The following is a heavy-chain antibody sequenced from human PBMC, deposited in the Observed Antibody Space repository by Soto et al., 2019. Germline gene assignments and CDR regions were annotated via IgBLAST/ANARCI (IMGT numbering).Heavy chain of an antibody. CDR3: AREVYYYDSSGYSGYFQH. J-gene: IGHJ1*01. Sequence: SETLSLTCTVSGGSISSYYWSWIRQPPGKGLEWIGYIYYSGSTNYNPSLKSRVTISVDTSKNQFSLKLSSVTAADTAVYYCAREVYYYDSSGYSGYFQHWGQGTLVTVSS. D-gene: IGHD3-22*01. CDR1: GGSISSYY. CDR2: IYYSGST. V-gene: IGHV4-59*01.